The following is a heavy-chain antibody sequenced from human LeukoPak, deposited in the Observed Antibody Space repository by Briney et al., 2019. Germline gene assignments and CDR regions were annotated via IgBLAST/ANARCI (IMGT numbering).Heavy chain of an antibody. J-gene: IGHJ3*02. D-gene: IGHD5/OR15-5a*01. V-gene: IGHV1-2*02. Sequence: VSRLACLCTFLGCFLHWVGPAPGRGVDGMGWINPNCYQNHVGTNYAQTFHHRVTMTRNTSISTAYMELDSLRSDGTAVYYCATSHHPDGGALVCDTWGKGTLVTASS. CDR3: ATSHHPDGGALVCDT. CDR1: LCTFLGCF. CDR2: INPNCYQNHVGT.